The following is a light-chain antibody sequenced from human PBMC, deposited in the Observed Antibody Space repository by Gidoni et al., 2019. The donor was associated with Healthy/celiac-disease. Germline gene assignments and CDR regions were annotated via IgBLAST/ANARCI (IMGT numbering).Light chain of an antibody. Sequence: DIQMTQSPSSLSASVGDRVTITCQASQDISNYLNWYQQKQGKAPNLLIYDASNLEPGVPSRFSGSGSGTDFTFTIRSLQPEDIATYYCQQYDNLPLTFGGGTKVEI. CDR2: DAS. V-gene: IGKV1-33*01. J-gene: IGKJ4*01. CDR3: QQYDNLPLT. CDR1: QDISNY.